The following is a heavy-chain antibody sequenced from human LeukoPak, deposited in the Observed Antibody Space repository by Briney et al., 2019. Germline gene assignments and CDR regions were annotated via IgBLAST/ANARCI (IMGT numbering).Heavy chain of an antibody. Sequence: GGSLRLSCAASGFTFSSYSMNWVRQAPGKGLEWVSSISSSSSYIYYADSVKGRFTISRDNAKNSLYLQMNSLRAEDTAVYYCAMIVVVRGTDFDYWGQGTLVTVSS. J-gene: IGHJ4*02. D-gene: IGHD3-22*01. CDR2: ISSSSSYI. CDR3: AMIVVVRGTDFDY. V-gene: IGHV3-21*01. CDR1: GFTFSSYS.